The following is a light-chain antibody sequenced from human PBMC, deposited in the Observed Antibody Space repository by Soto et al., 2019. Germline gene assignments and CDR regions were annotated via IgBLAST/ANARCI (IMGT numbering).Light chain of an antibody. V-gene: IGKV1-39*01. CDR1: QSISTW. J-gene: IGKJ4*01. Sequence: DIQMTQSPSTLSASVGDRVTITCRASQSISTWLVWYQQKPGKAPKVLIYDASTLQSGVPSRFSGSGSGTDFTLTIRSLQPEDFATYYCQQSYTAPLTFGGGTKVDIK. CDR3: QQSYTAPLT. CDR2: DAS.